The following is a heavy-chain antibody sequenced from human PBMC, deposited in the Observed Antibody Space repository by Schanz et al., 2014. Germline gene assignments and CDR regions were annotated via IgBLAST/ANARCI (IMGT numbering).Heavy chain of an antibody. CDR1: GFTFSSYG. CDR2: IWYDGNNK. V-gene: IGHV3-33*01. Sequence: QVQLVESGGDVVQPGRSLRLSCAASGFTFSSYGMHWVRQAPGKGLEWVAVIWYDGNNKYYADSVKGRFTISRDNAKNSLYLQMNSLRDEDTAVYYCAREGERKGMLPYYFDYWGQGALVTVSS. D-gene: IGHD3-10*01. J-gene: IGHJ4*02. CDR3: AREGERKGMLPYYFDY.